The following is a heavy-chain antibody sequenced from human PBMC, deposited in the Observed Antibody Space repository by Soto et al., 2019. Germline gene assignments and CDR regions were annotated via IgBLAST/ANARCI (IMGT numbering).Heavy chain of an antibody. CDR1: GGTFSTKT. D-gene: IGHD3-22*01. CDR3: ATEGNYESRALDS. V-gene: IGHV1-69*13. CDR2: VIPIFRKA. J-gene: IGHJ3*02. Sequence: SVKVSCKASGGTFSTKTVSWVRQAPGQGLEWMGGVIPIFRKAHYAQKLQGRVTITADESTGTAYMELSRLRSEDTAVYYCATEGNYESRALDSRSQVTMVTVSS.